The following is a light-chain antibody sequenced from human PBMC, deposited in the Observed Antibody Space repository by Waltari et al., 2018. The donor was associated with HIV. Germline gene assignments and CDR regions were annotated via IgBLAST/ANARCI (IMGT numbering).Light chain of an antibody. V-gene: IGLV3-9*01. J-gene: IGLJ2*01. CDR3: QVWDSGAVI. Sequence: YEVTQARSVSVTLGQTAKITCGGNYIGTKSVHWYQQRPGQAPTLVIFADSGRPSGVPDRFSGSSSRNLATLSINRVQSGDEADYYCQVWDSGAVIFGGGTKLTV. CDR2: ADS. CDR1: YIGTKS.